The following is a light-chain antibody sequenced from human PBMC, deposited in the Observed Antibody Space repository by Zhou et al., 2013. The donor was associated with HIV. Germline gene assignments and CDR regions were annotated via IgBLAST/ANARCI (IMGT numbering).Light chain of an antibody. V-gene: IGKV2-28*01. Sequence: DIVMTQSPLSLSVTPGEPASISCRSSQSLLHSNGYNYLDWYLQKPGQSPQLLIYLGSNRASGVPDRFSGSGSGTDFALKISRVEPEDVGVYYCMQALQTPWMFGQGTKVEI. CDR2: LGS. CDR1: QSLLHSNGYNY. J-gene: IGKJ1*01. CDR3: MQALQTPWM.